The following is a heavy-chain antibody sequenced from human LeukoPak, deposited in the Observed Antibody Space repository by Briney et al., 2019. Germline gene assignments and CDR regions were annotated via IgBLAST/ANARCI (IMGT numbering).Heavy chain of an antibody. CDR3: AKDVRGVILSPFDY. J-gene: IGHJ4*02. CDR2: IKQDGSEK. V-gene: IGHV3-7*03. D-gene: IGHD3-10*02. Sequence: GGSLRLSCAASGFTFRSYWMSWVRQAPGKGLEWVANIKQDGSEKYYVDSVKGRFTISRDNAKNSLYLQMNSLRAEDTAVYYCAKDVRGVILSPFDYWGQGTLVTVSS. CDR1: GFTFRSYW.